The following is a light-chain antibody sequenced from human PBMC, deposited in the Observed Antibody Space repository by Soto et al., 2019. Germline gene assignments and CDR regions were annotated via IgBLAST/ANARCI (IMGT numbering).Light chain of an antibody. CDR3: HQPSNPLT. J-gene: IGKJ4*01. Sequence: ELGSAERRAAQEWRSGGWPHHYCRASQSVSSYLAWYQQKPGQAPRLLIYDASNRTTGIPARFSGSGSGTECTLPLSSLDPQDIAVDSLHQPSNPLTLRGGTKVDI. CDR2: DAS. V-gene: IGKV3-11*01. CDR1: QSVSSY.